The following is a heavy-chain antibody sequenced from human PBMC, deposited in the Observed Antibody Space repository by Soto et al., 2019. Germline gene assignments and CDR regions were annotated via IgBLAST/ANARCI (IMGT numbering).Heavy chain of an antibody. CDR2: ISGSGGST. CDR3: ANRPQSKDYSNRYYYYYGMDV. D-gene: IGHD4-4*01. J-gene: IGHJ6*02. V-gene: IGHV3-23*01. CDR1: GFTFSSYA. Sequence: PGGSLRLSCAASGFTFSSYAMSWVRQAPGKGLEWVSAISGSGGSTYYADYVKGRFTISRDNSKNTLYLQMNSLRAEDTAVYYCANRPQSKDYSNRYYYYYGMDVWGQGTTVTVSS.